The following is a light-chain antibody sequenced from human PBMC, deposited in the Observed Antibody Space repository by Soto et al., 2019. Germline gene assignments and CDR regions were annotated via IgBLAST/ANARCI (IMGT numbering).Light chain of an antibody. Sequence: DIHLTQSPSTLSASAPDRVTITCRASQSISSWLAWYQQKPGKAPKLLIYKASTLESGVPSRFSGSGSGTEFTLTISRLQPDDFATYYCQHWVDYMWTFGQGTKVEIK. CDR3: QHWVDYMWT. CDR1: QSISSW. J-gene: IGKJ1*01. V-gene: IGKV1-5*03. CDR2: KAS.